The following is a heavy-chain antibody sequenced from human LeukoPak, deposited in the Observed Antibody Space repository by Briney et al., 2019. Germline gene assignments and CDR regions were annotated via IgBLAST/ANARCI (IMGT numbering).Heavy chain of an antibody. CDR3: AGEVTGGHWFDP. J-gene: IGHJ5*02. D-gene: IGHD7-27*01. V-gene: IGHV4-31*03. Sequence: PSQTLSLTCTVSGGSFSSGDYYRSWIRQHPGKGLEWIGYTSYSGSTYYNPSLKSRVIISVNTSKSQFSLRVSSVTAADTAVYYCAGEVTGGHWFDPWGQGTLVTVSS. CDR1: GGSFSSGDYY. CDR2: TSYSGST.